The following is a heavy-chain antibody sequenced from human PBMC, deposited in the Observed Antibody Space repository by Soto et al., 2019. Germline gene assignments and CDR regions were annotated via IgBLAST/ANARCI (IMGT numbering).Heavy chain of an antibody. CDR3: AHCRPGYRYDYYFDS. D-gene: IGHD5-18*01. J-gene: IGHJ4*02. V-gene: IGHV2-5*02. Sequence: QITLKESGPTLVKPTQTLTLTCTFSGFSLSTSGVGVGWIRQPPGKALEWLALIYWDDDKRYSPSLKSRLTITKDPSKNQVVLTMTNMAPVDTATYYCAHCRPGYRYDYYFDSWGQGTLVTVSS. CDR2: IYWDDDK. CDR1: GFSLSTSGVG.